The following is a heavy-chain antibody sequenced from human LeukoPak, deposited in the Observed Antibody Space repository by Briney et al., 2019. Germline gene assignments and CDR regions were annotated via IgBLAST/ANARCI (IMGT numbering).Heavy chain of an antibody. D-gene: IGHD4-11*01. CDR2: ITGSGINI. V-gene: IGHV3-23*01. J-gene: IGHJ4*02. CDR1: GFTFSNDA. Sequence: GGSLRLSCAASGFTFSNDAMAWVRQAPGKGLEWVSAITGSGINIYYADSVKGRFTISRDNSKNTVYLQMNSLSAEDTAEYYCAKGETVGGGLAHAYWGQGTLVTVSS. CDR3: AKGETVGGGLAHAY.